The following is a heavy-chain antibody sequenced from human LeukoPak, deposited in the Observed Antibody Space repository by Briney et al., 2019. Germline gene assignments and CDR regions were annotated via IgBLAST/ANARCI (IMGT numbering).Heavy chain of an antibody. Sequence: GRSLRLACAASAFTFSRYWMSWVRQAPGKGRGWVAYIMQDGSEKYYVDSVKGRFTIYRDNAKDSLYLQMNSLRAEDTVVYYCARDPGDYVWGSYRHDDAFDIWGQGTMVTVSS. J-gene: IGHJ3*02. CDR2: IMQDGSEK. CDR3: ARDPGDYVWGSYRHDDAFDI. D-gene: IGHD3-16*02. V-gene: IGHV3-7*01. CDR1: AFTFSRYW.